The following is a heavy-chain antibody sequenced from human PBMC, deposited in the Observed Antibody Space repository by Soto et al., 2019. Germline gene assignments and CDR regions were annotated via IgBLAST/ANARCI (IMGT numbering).Heavy chain of an antibody. CDR2: INHSGST. V-gene: IGHV4-34*01. CDR1: GGSFSGYY. J-gene: IGHJ4*02. CDR3: ARIVGVNQLGY. Sequence: SETLSLTCAVYGGSFSGYYWSWIRQPPGKGLEWIGEINHSGSTNYNPSLKSRVTISVDTSKNQFSLKLSSVTAADTAVYYCARIVGVNQLGYWGQGTLVTVSS. D-gene: IGHD1-26*01.